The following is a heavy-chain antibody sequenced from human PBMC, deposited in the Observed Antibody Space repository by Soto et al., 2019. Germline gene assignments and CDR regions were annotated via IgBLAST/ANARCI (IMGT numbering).Heavy chain of an antibody. CDR2: ISWNSGSI. Sequence: EVQLVESGGGVVQPGRSLRLSCAASGFTFDDYAMHWVRQAPGKGLEWVSGISWNSGSIGYADSVKGPFTISRDNAKNSLYLQMNSLRAEDTALYYCAKDIVPSGAGYYFDYWGQGTLVTVSS. V-gene: IGHV3-9*01. D-gene: IGHD1-26*01. J-gene: IGHJ4*02. CDR1: GFTFDDYA. CDR3: AKDIVPSGAGYYFDY.